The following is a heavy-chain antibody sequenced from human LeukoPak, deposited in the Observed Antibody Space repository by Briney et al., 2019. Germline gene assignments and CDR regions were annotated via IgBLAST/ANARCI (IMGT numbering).Heavy chain of an antibody. D-gene: IGHD6-13*01. CDR2: IYYSGNT. V-gene: IGHV4-39*07. CDR3: ARPHRAGWFGP. Sequence: SETLSLTCTVSGGSISSSSYYWGWIRQPPGKGLEWIESIYYSGNTYYNTSLKSRVTISVDTSKNQFSLKLNSVTAADTAVYYCARPHRAGWFGPWGQGTLVTVSS. CDR1: GGSISSSSYY. J-gene: IGHJ5*02.